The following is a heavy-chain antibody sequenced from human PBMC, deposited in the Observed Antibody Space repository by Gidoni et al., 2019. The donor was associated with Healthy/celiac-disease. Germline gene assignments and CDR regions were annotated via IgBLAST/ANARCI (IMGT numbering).Heavy chain of an antibody. J-gene: IGHJ3*02. V-gene: IGHV3-21*01. Sequence: EVQMVESGGGLVKPGWSLRLSCAASGSTVSSYSMSWVRQAPGKGLDWASSISSSSSYIYYADSVKGRFTISRDNAKNSLYLQMNSLRAEDKAVYYCAREQSAGYAFDIWGQGTMVTVSS. CDR3: AREQSAGYAFDI. CDR2: ISSSSSYI. D-gene: IGHD6-13*01. CDR1: GSTVSSYS.